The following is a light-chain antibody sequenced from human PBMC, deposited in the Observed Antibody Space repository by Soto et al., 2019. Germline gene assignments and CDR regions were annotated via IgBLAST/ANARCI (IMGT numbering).Light chain of an antibody. CDR3: QQYNNWPFIT. J-gene: IGKJ5*01. CDR1: QSVSIY. CDR2: DAS. Sequence: EIVLTQSPATLSLSPGERATLSCSSSQSVSIYLAWYQQRPGQAPRLLIYDASNRATGIPARFSGSGSGTDFTLTISSLEPEDFAVYYCQQYNNWPFITFGQGTRLE. V-gene: IGKV3-11*01.